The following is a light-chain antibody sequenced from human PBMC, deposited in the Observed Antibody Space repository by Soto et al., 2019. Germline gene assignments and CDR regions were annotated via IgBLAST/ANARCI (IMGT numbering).Light chain of an antibody. V-gene: IGLV1-51*02. CDR1: SSNIGNNY. J-gene: IGLJ1*01. CDR2: ENN. CDR3: GTWDSSLSALYV. Sequence: QSALTQPPSVSAAPGQTVTISCSGSSSNIGNNYVSWYQQLPGTAPKHLIYENNKRPPGIPDRLSGSKSGTSATLGITGLQTGDEADYYCGTWDSSLSALYVFGTGTKLTVL.